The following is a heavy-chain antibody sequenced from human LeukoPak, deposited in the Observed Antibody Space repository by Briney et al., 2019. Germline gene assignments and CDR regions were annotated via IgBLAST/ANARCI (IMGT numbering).Heavy chain of an antibody. Sequence: ASVKVSCKASGGTFSSYAISWVRQAPGQGLEWMGGIIPIFGTANYAQKFQGRVTITADESTSTAYMDLKRLRLDDTAVYYCVRVWPPNAVDRGMTYSYFNALDVWGQGTTVIVSS. D-gene: IGHD1-1*01. CDR1: GGTFSSYA. CDR3: VRVWPPNAVDRGMTYSYFNALDV. J-gene: IGHJ6*02. V-gene: IGHV1-69*13. CDR2: IIPIFGTA.